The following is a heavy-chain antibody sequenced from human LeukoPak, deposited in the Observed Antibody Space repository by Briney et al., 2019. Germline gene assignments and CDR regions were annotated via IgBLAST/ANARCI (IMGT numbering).Heavy chain of an antibody. CDR1: GFTFDDYA. CDR2: ISWNSGSK. D-gene: IGHD6-19*01. J-gene: IGHJ4*02. CDR3: AKDNIRIVVAGTIDY. Sequence: PGRSLRLSCAASGFTFDDYAMHWVRQAPGKGLEWVSGISWNSGSKGYAGSVKGRFTISRDNAKNSLYLQMNSLRSEDTALYYCAKDNIRIVVAGTIDYWGQGTLVTVSS. V-gene: IGHV3-9*01.